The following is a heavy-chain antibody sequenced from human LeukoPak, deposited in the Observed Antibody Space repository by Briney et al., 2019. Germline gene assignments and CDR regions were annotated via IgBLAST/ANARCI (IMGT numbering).Heavy chain of an antibody. CDR1: GFTFSSYS. Sequence: PGGSLRLSCAASGFTFSSYSMNWVRQAPGKGLEWVSSISSSSSYIYYADSVKGRFTISRDNAKNSLYLHMNSLRAEDTAVYYCARDPGDFWSGHHHEVVSYGSDTTDYWGQGTLVTVSS. J-gene: IGHJ4*02. D-gene: IGHD3-3*01. CDR2: ISSSSSYI. V-gene: IGHV3-21*01. CDR3: ARDPGDFWSGHHHEVVSYGSDTTDY.